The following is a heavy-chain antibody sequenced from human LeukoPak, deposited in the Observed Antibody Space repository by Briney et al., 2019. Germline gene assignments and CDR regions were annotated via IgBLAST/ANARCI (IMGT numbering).Heavy chain of an antibody. CDR3: AKEGFLEWLLLFDY. CDR2: ISGGGATT. CDR1: GFTFSSYA. J-gene: IGHJ4*02. Sequence: PGGSLRLSCAASGFTFSSYAMSWVRQAPGKGLEWVSLISGGGATTKYGDSVKGRFTISRDNSKNTLYLQMNGLRAEDTAVYYCAKEGFLEWLLLFDYWGQGTLVTVSS. V-gene: IGHV3-23*01. D-gene: IGHD3-3*01.